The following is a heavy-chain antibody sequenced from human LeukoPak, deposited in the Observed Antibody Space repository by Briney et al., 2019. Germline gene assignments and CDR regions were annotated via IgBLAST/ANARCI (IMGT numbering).Heavy chain of an antibody. Sequence: GGSLRLSCAASGFTFSSYSMNWVRQAPGKGLEWVSYISSSSSTIYYADSVKGRFTISRDNAKNSLYLQMNSLRAEDTAVYYCAKAPPGPAATNWFDPWGQGTLVTVSS. CDR2: ISSSSSTI. CDR1: GFTFSSYS. J-gene: IGHJ5*02. V-gene: IGHV3-48*04. CDR3: AKAPPGPAATNWFDP. D-gene: IGHD2-2*01.